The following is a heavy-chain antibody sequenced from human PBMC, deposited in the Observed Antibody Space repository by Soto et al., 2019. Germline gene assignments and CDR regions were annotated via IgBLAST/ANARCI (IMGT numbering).Heavy chain of an antibody. Sequence: SETLSLTCAVYGGSFSGYYWSWIRQPPGKGLEWIGEINHSGSTNYNPSLKSRVTISVGTSKNQFSLKLSSVTAADTAVYYCAGIQGYCTNRVCSCAYYYYNVMAVGAQGP. J-gene: IGHJ6*02. V-gene: IGHV4-34*01. D-gene: IGHD2-8*01. CDR1: GGSFSGYY. CDR3: AGIQGYCTNRVCSCAYYYYNVMAV. CDR2: INHSGST.